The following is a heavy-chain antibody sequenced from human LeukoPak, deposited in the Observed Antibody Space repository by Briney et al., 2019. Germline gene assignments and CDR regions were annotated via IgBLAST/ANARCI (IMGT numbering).Heavy chain of an antibody. D-gene: IGHD6-13*01. CDR2: IYYSGYT. Sequence: PSETLSLTCTVSGGSISSGGYSWSWIRQPPGKGLEWIGHIYYSGYTSYNPSLKSRVTISIDTSKNQFSLKLSSVTAADTAVYYCATGSSSWLPCYMDVWGKGTTVTVSS. CDR1: GGSISSGGYS. J-gene: IGHJ6*03. CDR3: ATGSSSWLPCYMDV. V-gene: IGHV4-30-4*07.